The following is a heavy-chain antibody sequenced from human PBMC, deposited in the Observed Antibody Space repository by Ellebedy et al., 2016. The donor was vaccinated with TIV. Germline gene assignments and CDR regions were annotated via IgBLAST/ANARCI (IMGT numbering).Heavy chain of an antibody. Sequence: PGGSLRLSCAASGFSFRSYWMSWVRQAPGKGLEWVANIYQDGSDEYYVDSVKGRFTISRDNDNKARFLQMNSLRVEDTAVYYCARRGSYGDYAVQINSWFDPWGQGTLVTVSS. CDR3: ARRGSYGDYAVQINSWFDP. CDR1: GFSFRSYW. J-gene: IGHJ5*02. CDR2: IYQDGSDE. D-gene: IGHD4-17*01. V-gene: IGHV3-7*01.